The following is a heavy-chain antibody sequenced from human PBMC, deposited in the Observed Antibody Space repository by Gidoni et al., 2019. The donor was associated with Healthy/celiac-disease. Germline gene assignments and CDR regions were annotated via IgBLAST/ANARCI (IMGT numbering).Heavy chain of an antibody. CDR2: INPSGGST. CDR1: GYTFTSYY. CDR3: ARVSRDGYNSLLPFDY. V-gene: IGHV1-46*01. D-gene: IGHD5-12*01. J-gene: IGHJ4*02. Sequence: QVQLVQSGAEVKKPGASVKVSCKASGYTFTSYYMHLVRQAPGQGLEWMGIINPSGGSTSYAQKFQGRVTMTRDTSTSTVYMELSSLRSEDTAVYYCARVSRDGYNSLLPFDYWGQGTLVTVSS.